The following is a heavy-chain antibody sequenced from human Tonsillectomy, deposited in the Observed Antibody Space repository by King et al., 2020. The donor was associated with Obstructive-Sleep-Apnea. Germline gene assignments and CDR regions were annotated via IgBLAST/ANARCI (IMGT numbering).Heavy chain of an antibody. Sequence: VQLVESGGGVVQPGRSLRLSCAGSGFSFSSYGMHWVRQAPGKGLEWVAVIGYNGSNKNYGDSVKGRFTISRDNSKNTLYLQMNSLRAEDTAVYYCAKDGSSWYSGYFQHWGQGTLVTVSS. D-gene: IGHD6-13*01. CDR2: IGYNGSNK. CDR1: GFSFSSYG. V-gene: IGHV3-33*06. CDR3: AKDGSSWYSGYFQH. J-gene: IGHJ1*01.